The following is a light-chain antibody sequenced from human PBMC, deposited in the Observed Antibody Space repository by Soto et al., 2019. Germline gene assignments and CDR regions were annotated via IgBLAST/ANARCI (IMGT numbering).Light chain of an antibody. Sequence: DIQMTQSPSSLSASVGDRVTITCRASQGISHYLAWYQQKPGKVPKLLLYAASTLQSGVPSRFSGSGSGTDFTLTISSLQPEDVATYYCQKYSSAPWTCGQGTKVEIK. CDR1: QGISHY. J-gene: IGKJ1*01. V-gene: IGKV1-27*01. CDR2: AAS. CDR3: QKYSSAPWT.